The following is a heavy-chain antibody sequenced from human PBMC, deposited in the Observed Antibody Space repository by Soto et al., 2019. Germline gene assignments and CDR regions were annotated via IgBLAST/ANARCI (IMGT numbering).Heavy chain of an antibody. CDR1: GGTFSSYA. CDR2: IIPIFGTA. CDR3: ARDSLIVGATWRFDY. V-gene: IGHV1-69*13. D-gene: IGHD1-26*01. J-gene: IGHJ4*02. Sequence: VKVSCKASGGTFSSYAISWVRQAPGQGLEWMGGIIPIFGTANYAQKFQGRVTITADESTSTAHMELSSLRSEDTAVYYCARDSLIVGATWRFDYWGQGTLVTVSS.